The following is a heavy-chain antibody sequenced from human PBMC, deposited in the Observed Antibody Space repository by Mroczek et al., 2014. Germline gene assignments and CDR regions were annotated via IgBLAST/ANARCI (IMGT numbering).Heavy chain of an antibody. CDR1: GGSISSGGYY. D-gene: IGHD5-12*01. CDR3: ARDYGLGGSGYDHANWFDP. CDR2: IYYSGST. Sequence: QVQLQESGPGLVKPSQTLSLTCTVSGGSISSGGYYWSWIRQHPGKGLEWIGYIYYSGSTYYNPSLKSRVTISVDTSKNQFSLKLSSVTAADTAVYYCARDYGLGGSGYDHANWFDPWGQGTLVTVSS. V-gene: IGHV4-31*03. J-gene: IGHJ5*02.